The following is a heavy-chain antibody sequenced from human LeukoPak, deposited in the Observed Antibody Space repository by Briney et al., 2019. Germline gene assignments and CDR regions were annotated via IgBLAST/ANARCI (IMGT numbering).Heavy chain of an antibody. CDR2: ISGSGGST. J-gene: IGHJ4*02. CDR1: GFTFSSYA. CDR3: AKDSVRRYYDTSGYYWHY. V-gene: IGHV3-23*01. Sequence: PGGSLRLSCAASGFTFSSYAITWVRQAPGKGLEWVSAISGSGGSTYYADSVKGRFTISRDNSKNTLYLQMNSLRAEDTAVYYCAKDSVRRYYDTSGYYWHYWGQGTLVTVSS. D-gene: IGHD3-22*01.